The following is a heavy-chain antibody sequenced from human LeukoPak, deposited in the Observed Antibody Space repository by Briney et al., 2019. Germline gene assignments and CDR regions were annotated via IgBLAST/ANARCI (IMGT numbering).Heavy chain of an antibody. CDR3: ARENFADLFDF. CDR2: ISSSSSTI. V-gene: IGHV3-48*01. D-gene: IGHD1-7*01. Sequence: GGPLRLSCAPSGFTFSNYNMNWLRQAPGKGLECIAYISSSSSTIYYADSVKGRFTISRDNAKNSLFLHMNSLRAEDTALYYCARENFADLFDFWGQGALVTVSS. J-gene: IGHJ4*02. CDR1: GFTFSNYN.